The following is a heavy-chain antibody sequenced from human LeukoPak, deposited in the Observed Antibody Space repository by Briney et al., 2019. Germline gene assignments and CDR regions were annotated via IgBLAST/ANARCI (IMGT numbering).Heavy chain of an antibody. CDR2: FDPEDGET. J-gene: IGHJ5*02. CDR1: GYTLTELS. V-gene: IGHV1-24*01. Sequence: ASLKVSCKVSGYTLTELSMHWVRQAPGKGLEWMGGFDPEDGETIYAQKFQGRVTMTEDTSTDTAYMELSSLRSEDTAVYYCATAAYSSLSGWFDPWGQGTLVTVSS. CDR3: ATAAYSSLSGWFDP. D-gene: IGHD6-6*01.